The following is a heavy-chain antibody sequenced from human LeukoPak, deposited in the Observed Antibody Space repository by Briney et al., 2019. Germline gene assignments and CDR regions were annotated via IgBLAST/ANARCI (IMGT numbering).Heavy chain of an antibody. D-gene: IGHD4-17*01. Sequence: PGGSLRLSCAASGFTFSSYAMSWVRQAPGKGLEWVSVISGSGDSTHYADSVKGRFTISRDNSKNTLYLQMNRLRAEDTAVYYCARGKTKYGDRDAFDIWGQGTMVTVSS. CDR1: GFTFSSYA. J-gene: IGHJ3*02. CDR2: ISGSGDST. CDR3: ARGKTKYGDRDAFDI. V-gene: IGHV3-23*01.